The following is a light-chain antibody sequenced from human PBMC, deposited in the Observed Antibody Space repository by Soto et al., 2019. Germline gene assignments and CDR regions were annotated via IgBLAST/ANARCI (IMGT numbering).Light chain of an antibody. CDR2: EVG. CDR1: SSDVGGYNY. CDR3: SSYTSSSSVV. V-gene: IGLV2-14*01. Sequence: QSVLPQPASVSGSPGQSITISCTGTSSDVGGYNYVSWYQQHPGKAPKLMIYEVGDRPSGVSNRFSGSKSGNTASLTISGLQAEDEADYYCSSYTSSSSVVFGGGTKLTVL. J-gene: IGLJ2*01.